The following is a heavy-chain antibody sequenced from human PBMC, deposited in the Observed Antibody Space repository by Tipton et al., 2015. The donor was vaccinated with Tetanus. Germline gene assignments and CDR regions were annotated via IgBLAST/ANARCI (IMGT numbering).Heavy chain of an antibody. V-gene: IGHV3-33*01. Sequence: SLRLSCAASGFTFTTYGMHWVRRAPGKGLEWLAFIWFHGNKGNYADSVKGRFTISRDNFKGTVDLQMTSLTVEDTAVYYCARGPGSATYYSWFDPWGQGTLVTVSS. D-gene: IGHD3-10*01. CDR3: ARGPGSATYYSWFDP. CDR2: IWFHGNKG. J-gene: IGHJ5*02. CDR1: GFTFTTYG.